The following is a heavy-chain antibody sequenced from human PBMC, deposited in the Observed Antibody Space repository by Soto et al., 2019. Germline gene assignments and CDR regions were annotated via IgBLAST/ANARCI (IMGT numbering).Heavy chain of an antibody. D-gene: IGHD2-2*01. CDR3: ARRIVPAAAGVGMDV. CDR2: MNPQSGKT. J-gene: IGHJ6*02. Sequence: ASVKVSCKASGHTFRDYDINWVRQATGQGLEWMGWMNPQSGKTGYAQKFQGRVTMTRNTSTNTAYMELSSLRSEDTAVYYCARRIVPAAAGVGMDVWGQGTTVTVSS. V-gene: IGHV1-8*01. CDR1: GHTFRDYD.